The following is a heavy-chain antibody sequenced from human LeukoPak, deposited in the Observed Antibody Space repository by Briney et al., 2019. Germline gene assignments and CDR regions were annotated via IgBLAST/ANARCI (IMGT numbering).Heavy chain of an antibody. CDR3: ARFVTAAATWWFDP. J-gene: IGHJ5*02. CDR1: GGSISSYY. V-gene: IGHV4-4*09. CDR2: IYTSGST. D-gene: IGHD6-13*01. Sequence: SETLSLTCTVSGGSISSYYWSWIRQPPGKGLEWIGYIYTSGSTNYNPSLKSRVTISVDTSKNQFSLKLSSVTAADTAMYYCARFVTAAATWWFDPWGQGTLVTVSS.